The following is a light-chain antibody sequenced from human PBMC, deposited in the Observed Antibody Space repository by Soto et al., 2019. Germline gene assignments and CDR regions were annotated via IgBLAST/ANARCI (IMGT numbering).Light chain of an antibody. V-gene: IGKV3-11*01. CDR2: DAS. CDR1: QSISIY. Sequence: EIVLTQSPATLSLSPGERATLSCRASQSISIYLAWYQQKPGQAPRLLIYDASNRATGIPARFSGSGSGTDFTLTISSLEPEDFAVYSCQQRSIWPLTFGGGTKVEIK. CDR3: QQRSIWPLT. J-gene: IGKJ4*01.